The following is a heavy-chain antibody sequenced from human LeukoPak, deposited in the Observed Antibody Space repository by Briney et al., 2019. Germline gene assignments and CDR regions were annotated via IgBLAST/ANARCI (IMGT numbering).Heavy chain of an antibody. CDR3: AKDWAPYCGGDCYFNY. CDR1: GFIFNNYG. J-gene: IGHJ4*02. V-gene: IGHV3-30*18. CDR2: ISYDGTNK. Sequence: GRSLRLSCAASGFIFNNYGMHWVRKAPGKGLEWVAVISYDGTNKNYADSVKGRFTISRDSSKNTVYLQMNSLRVEDTAVYYCAKDWAPYCGGDCYFNYWGQGTLVTVSS. D-gene: IGHD2-21*02.